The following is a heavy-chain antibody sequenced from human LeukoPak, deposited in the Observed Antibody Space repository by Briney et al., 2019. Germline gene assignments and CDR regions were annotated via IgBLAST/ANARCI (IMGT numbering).Heavy chain of an antibody. CDR1: EFTFSSYS. J-gene: IGHJ4*02. CDR3: ARGEYSSGWYYFDY. D-gene: IGHD6-19*01. V-gene: IGHV3-48*01. CDR2: ITNSGNSK. Sequence: GGSLRLSCAASEFTFSSYSMNWVRQAPGKGLEWVSYITNSGNSKSYADSVKGRFTISRDNSKNTLYLQMNSLRAEDTAVYYCARGEYSSGWYYFDYWGQGTLVTVSS.